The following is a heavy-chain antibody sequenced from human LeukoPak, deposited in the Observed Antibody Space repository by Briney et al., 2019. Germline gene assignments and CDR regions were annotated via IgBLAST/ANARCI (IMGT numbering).Heavy chain of an antibody. Sequence: SETLSLTCTVTGGSISGYYWSWIRQPPGKGLEWIGFIYYSGTTKYNPSLQSRVTVSVDTSKNQFSLMLSSVTAADTAVYYCARMTSYSSGCYFDYWGQGTLVTVSS. CDR3: ARMTSYSSGCYFDY. CDR1: GGSISGYY. D-gene: IGHD6-19*01. V-gene: IGHV4-59*01. CDR2: IYYSGTT. J-gene: IGHJ4*02.